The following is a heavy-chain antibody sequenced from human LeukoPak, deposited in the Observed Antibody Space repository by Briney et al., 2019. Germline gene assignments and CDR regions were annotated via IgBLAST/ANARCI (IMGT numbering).Heavy chain of an antibody. J-gene: IGHJ4*02. CDR1: GGSISSSSYY. V-gene: IGHV4-39*01. CDR2: IYYSGST. D-gene: IGHD3/OR15-3a*01. CDR3: ARQTGSGLFILP. Sequence: PSETLSLTCTVSGGSISSSSYYWGWIRQPPGKGLEWIGSIYYSGSTYYNPSLKSRVTISVDTSKNQFSLRLTSVAAADTAVYYCARQTGSGLFILPGGQGTLVTVSS.